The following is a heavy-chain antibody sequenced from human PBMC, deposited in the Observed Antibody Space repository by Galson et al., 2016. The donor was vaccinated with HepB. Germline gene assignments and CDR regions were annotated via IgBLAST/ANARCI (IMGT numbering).Heavy chain of an antibody. J-gene: IGHJ4*02. V-gene: IGHV3-74*01. Sequence: APRLSYRASGFTFSSYWMSWFRQAPGKGLVWVAGIHSDGSSTSYVDCVKGRFTISRDNAKNTLYLQMNSLRAGDTAVYYCARRMATITSFDYWGQGTLVTVSS. CDR1: GFTFSSYW. CDR3: ARRMATITSFDY. D-gene: IGHD5-24*01. CDR2: IHSDGSST.